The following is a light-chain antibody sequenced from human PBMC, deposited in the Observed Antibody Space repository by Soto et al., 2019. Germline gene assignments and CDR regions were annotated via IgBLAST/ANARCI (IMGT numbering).Light chain of an antibody. CDR3: QQYGSSMYT. CDR1: QTVDRSY. Sequence: IVLAQSPDTLSLSPGERATLSCRASQTVDRSYLAWYQQKPGQAPRLLIYGVSIRATGVPDRFSGSGSGTDFTLSISRLEPEDFAVYYCQQYGSSMYTFGQGTRLEIK. J-gene: IGKJ2*01. CDR2: GVS. V-gene: IGKV3-20*01.